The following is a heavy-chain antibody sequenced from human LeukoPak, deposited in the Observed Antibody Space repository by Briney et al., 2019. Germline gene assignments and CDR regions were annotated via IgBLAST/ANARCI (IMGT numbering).Heavy chain of an antibody. Sequence: PSETLSLTCAVYGGSFSGYYWSWIRQPPGKGLEWIGEINHSGSTNYNPSLKSRVTISVDTSKNQFSLKLSSVTAADTAVYYCARGLSVAGRYYWGQGTLVTVSS. D-gene: IGHD6-19*01. V-gene: IGHV4-34*01. J-gene: IGHJ4*02. CDR1: GGSFSGYY. CDR3: ARGLSVAGRYY. CDR2: INHSGST.